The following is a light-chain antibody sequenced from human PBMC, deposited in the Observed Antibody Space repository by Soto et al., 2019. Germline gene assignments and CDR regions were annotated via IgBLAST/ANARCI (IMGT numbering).Light chain of an antibody. CDR1: QSVSSSY. CDR3: QQYCTSPWT. J-gene: IGKJ1*01. Sequence: EIVLTQSPGTLSLSPGERATLSCRASQSVSSSYLAWYQQKPGQAPRLLIYGASRRATDIPDRFSGSGSGTDFTLTIGRLEPEDFAVYYCQQYCTSPWTFGQGTKVEIK. V-gene: IGKV3-20*01. CDR2: GAS.